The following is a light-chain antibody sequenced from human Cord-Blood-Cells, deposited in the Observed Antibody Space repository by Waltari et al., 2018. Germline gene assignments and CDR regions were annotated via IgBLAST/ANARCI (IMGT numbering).Light chain of an antibody. J-gene: IGKJ1*01. CDR3: QQYYSTPT. CDR1: QSVLDSSKNKNY. CDR2: WAS. V-gene: IGKV4-1*01. Sequence: DIVMPQSPDSLAVSLGERAPITCQSSQSVLDSSKNKNYLAWYQQKLGQPQKLLIYWASTRDSGVPDRFSGSGSGTYFTLTISSLQAEDVAVYCFQQYYSTPTFGQGTKVEIK.